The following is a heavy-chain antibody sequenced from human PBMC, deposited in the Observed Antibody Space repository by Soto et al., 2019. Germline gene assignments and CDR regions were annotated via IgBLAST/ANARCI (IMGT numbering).Heavy chain of an antibody. CDR2: IIPIFGTA. Sequence: QVQLVQSGAEVKKPGSSVKVSCKASGGTFSSYAISWVRQAPGQGLAWMGGIIPIFGTANYAQKFQGRVTITADESTSTAYMELSSLRSEDTAVYYCAAPGEVVLADRYYFDYWGQGTLVTVSS. CDR3: AAPGEVVLADRYYFDY. CDR1: GGTFSSYA. V-gene: IGHV1-69*01. D-gene: IGHD2-21*01. J-gene: IGHJ4*02.